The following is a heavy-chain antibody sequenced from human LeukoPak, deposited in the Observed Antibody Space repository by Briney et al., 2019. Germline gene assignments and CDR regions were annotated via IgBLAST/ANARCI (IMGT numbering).Heavy chain of an antibody. CDR3: AHTGHYYDRNNANWYFDL. D-gene: IGHD3-22*01. Sequence: SGPTLVKPTQTLTLTCTFSGFSLSTSGVGMGWIRQPPGKALEWLAVIYWDDDERYSPSLRNRLTITKDTSKNQVVLSVTNMDPVDTATYYCAHTGHYYDRNNANWYFDLWGRGTLVTVSS. CDR2: IYWDDDE. V-gene: IGHV2-5*02. CDR1: GFSLSTSGVG. J-gene: IGHJ2*01.